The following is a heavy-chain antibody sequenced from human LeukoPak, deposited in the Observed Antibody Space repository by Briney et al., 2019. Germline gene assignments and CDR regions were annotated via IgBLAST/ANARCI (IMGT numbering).Heavy chain of an antibody. CDR2: IRYDGSNN. V-gene: IGHV3-30*02. CDR1: RFAFSNSG. Sequence: GGSLRLSCAASRFAFSNSGMHWVRQAPGKGLEWVACIRYDGSNNYCADSVKGRFTISRDNSKNTLYLQMTSMRAEDTAVYYCSKGVDHYYYYYIDVCGKGPTVTVTS. CDR3: SKGVDHYYYYYIDV. D-gene: IGHD2-15*01. J-gene: IGHJ6*03.